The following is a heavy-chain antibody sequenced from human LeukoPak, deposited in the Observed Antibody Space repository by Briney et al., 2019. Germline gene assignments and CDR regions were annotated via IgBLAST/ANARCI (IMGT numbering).Heavy chain of an antibody. Sequence: ASVKVSCKASGYTFTSYYMHWVRQAPGQGLEWMGIINPSGGSTSYAQKFQGRVTMTRDMSTSTVYMELSSLRSEDTAVYYCARDQGGNYYDSSGYYVYWGQGTLVTVSS. CDR1: GYTFTSYY. J-gene: IGHJ4*02. D-gene: IGHD3-22*01. V-gene: IGHV1-46*01. CDR3: ARDQGGNYYDSSGYYVY. CDR2: INPSGGST.